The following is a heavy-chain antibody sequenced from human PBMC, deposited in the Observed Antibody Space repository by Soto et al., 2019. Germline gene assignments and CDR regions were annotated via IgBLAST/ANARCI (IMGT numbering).Heavy chain of an antibody. J-gene: IGHJ5*02. V-gene: IGHV3-43*01. D-gene: IGHD3-16*01. Sequence: TGGSLRLSCAASGFTFDDYAMQWVRQAPGKGLEWVSVISWDGKTSYYAASVRGRFTISRDNSKNFLYLYMIGLRPEDTALYYCAKPVRGIAGANYDSWGQGALVTVSS. CDR1: GFTFDDYA. CDR2: ISWDGKTS. CDR3: AKPVRGIAGANYDS.